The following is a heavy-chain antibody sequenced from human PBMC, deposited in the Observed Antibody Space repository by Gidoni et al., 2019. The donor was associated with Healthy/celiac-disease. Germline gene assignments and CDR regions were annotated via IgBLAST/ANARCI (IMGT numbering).Heavy chain of an antibody. Sequence: QVQLQESGPGLVKPSETLSLTCTVSGGSISSYYWSWIRQPPGKGLEWIGYIYYRGSTNYNPSLKSRVTISVDTSKNQFSLKLSSVTAADTAVYYCAREVEGNYDYWGQGTLVTVSS. CDR2: IYYRGST. D-gene: IGHD1-7*01. V-gene: IGHV4-59*01. J-gene: IGHJ4*02. CDR1: GGSISSYY. CDR3: AREVEGNYDY.